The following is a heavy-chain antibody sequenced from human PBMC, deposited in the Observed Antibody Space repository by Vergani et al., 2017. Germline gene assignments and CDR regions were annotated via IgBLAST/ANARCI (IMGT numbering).Heavy chain of an antibody. V-gene: IGHV4-4*03. CDR2: IYHSGST. CDR3: ARNPYCGGDCYSDAFDI. J-gene: IGHJ3*02. D-gene: IGHD2-21*02. Sequence: QVQLPESGPGLVKPPGTLSLTCAVSGGSISSSNWWSWVRQPPGKGLEWIGEIYHSGSTNYNPSLKSRVTISVDKSKNQFSLKLSSVTAADTAVYYCARNPYCGGDCYSDAFDIWGQGTMVTVSS. CDR1: GGSISSSNW.